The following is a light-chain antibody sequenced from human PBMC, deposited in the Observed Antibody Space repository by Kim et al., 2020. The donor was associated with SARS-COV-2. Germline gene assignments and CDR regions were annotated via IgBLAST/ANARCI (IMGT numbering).Light chain of an antibody. V-gene: IGKV1-5*03. CDR1: QSISNC. CDR2: KAS. J-gene: IGKJ1*01. CDR3: LQYYTYSRT. Sequence: AFVGDRVIITCRASQSISNCLAWYQQRPGKAPNLLIYKASSLENEVPSRFSGSGSGTEFTLTISSLQPDDFATYYCLQYYTYSRTFGQGTKVDIK.